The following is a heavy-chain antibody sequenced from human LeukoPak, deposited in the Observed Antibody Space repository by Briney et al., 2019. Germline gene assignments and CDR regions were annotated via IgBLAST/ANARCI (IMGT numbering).Heavy chain of an antibody. Sequence: HPGGSLRLSCAASGFSSSSYAMSWVRQAPGKGLEWVSAISGSGSSTYYADSVKGRFTISRDNSKDTLYLQMNSLRAEDMAVYYCAKDARRYTQPIDYWGQGTLVTVSS. CDR2: ISGSGSST. CDR1: GFSSSSYA. V-gene: IGHV3-23*01. J-gene: IGHJ4*02. CDR3: AKDARRYTQPIDY. D-gene: IGHD5-18*01.